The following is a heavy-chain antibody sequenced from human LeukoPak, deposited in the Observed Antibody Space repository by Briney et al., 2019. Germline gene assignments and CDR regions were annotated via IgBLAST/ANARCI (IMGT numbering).Heavy chain of an antibody. CDR3: AKDSPLGYAFDI. V-gene: IGHV3-66*01. J-gene: IGHJ3*02. Sequence: GGSLRLSCAASGFTVSSNYMSWVRQAPGEGLEWVSVIYSGGSTYYADSVKGRFTISRDNSKNTLYLQMNSLRAEDTAVYYCAKDSPLGYAFDIWGQGTMVTVSS. CDR1: GFTVSSNY. CDR2: IYSGGST.